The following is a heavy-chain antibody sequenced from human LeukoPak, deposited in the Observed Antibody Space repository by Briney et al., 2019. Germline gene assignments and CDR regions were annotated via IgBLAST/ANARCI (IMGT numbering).Heavy chain of an antibody. CDR2: IYYSGNT. CDR3: ARSRGGYCSSTSCSRFDY. CDR1: GGSISSGDYY. J-gene: IGHJ4*02. Sequence: PSETLSLTCTVSGGSISSGDYYWSWIRQPPGKGLEWIGYIYYSGNTYYNPSLKSRVIISVDTSKNQFSLKLSSVTAADTAVYYCARSRGGYCSSTSCSRFDYWGQGTLVTVSP. V-gene: IGHV4-30-4*01. D-gene: IGHD2-2*01.